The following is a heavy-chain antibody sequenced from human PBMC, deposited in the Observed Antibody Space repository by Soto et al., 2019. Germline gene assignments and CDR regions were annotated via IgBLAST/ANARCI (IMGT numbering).Heavy chain of an antibody. D-gene: IGHD6-13*01. CDR1: GFTFTNFW. CDR3: ARAAFSSTSY. CDR2: INQDGSVK. V-gene: IGHV3-7*01. J-gene: IGHJ4*02. Sequence: PGGSLRLSCSAYGFTFTNFWMNWVRQATGKGLEWVANINQDGSVKYYVDSVKGRFTISRDNAKNSVFLQMDRLRIEDTAIYYCARAAFSSTSYWGQGTVVTVSS.